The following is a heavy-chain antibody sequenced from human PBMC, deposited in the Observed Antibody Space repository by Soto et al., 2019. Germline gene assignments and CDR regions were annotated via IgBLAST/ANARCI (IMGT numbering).Heavy chain of an antibody. CDR2: IKSKTDGGTT. J-gene: IGHJ2*01. V-gene: IGHV3-15*01. CDR1: GFTFSNAW. D-gene: IGHD2-2*01. CDR3: TTGLLGYCSSTSCGYFDL. Sequence: EVQLVESRGGLVKPGGSLRLSCAASGFTFSNAWMSWVRQAPGKGLEWVGRIKSKTDGGTTDYSAPVKGRFTISRDDSKNTLYLQMNSLKTEDTAVYYCTTGLLGYCSSTSCGYFDLWGRGTLVTVSS.